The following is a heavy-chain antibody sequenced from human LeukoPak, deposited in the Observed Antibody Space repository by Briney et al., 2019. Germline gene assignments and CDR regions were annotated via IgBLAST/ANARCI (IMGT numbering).Heavy chain of an antibody. J-gene: IGHJ6*02. CDR2: ISHDGSNK. Sequence: GGSLRLSCAASGFTFSSYAMHWVRQAPGKGLEWVAVISHDGSNKYYADSVKGRFTISRDNSKNTLYLQMNSLRAEDTAVYYCARGLHPGLYYGMDVWGQGTTVTVSS. CDR3: ARGLHPGLYYGMDV. CDR1: GFTFSSYA. V-gene: IGHV3-30-3*01. D-gene: IGHD5-24*01.